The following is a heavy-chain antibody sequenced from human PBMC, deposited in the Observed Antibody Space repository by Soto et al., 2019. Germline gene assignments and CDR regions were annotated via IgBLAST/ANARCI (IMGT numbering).Heavy chain of an antibody. J-gene: IGHJ4*02. CDR3: ARGGYDTSGQTFIDWGPDC. CDR1: GVSITSGSYY. Sequence: HVQLQESGPGPVTPSQTLSLSCTVSGVSITSGSYYWTWVRQSPGKGLEWIGYRYYSGNTYYNPSLNGRATISVDTSNNQFSLKLTSVTAADTAVYYCARGGYDTSGQTFIDWGPDCWGQGTLVTVSS. CDR2: RYYSGNT. D-gene: IGHD3-22*01. V-gene: IGHV4-30-4*01.